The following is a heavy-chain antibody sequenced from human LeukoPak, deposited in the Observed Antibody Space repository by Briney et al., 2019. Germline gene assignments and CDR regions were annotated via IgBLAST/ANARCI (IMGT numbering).Heavy chain of an antibody. D-gene: IGHD3-22*01. V-gene: IGHV1-46*01. CDR3: AKAAFTSITMIVMHL. CDR2: INPSGGST. Sequence: GASVKVSCKASGYTFTSYYMHWVRQAPGQGLEWMGIINPSGGSTSYAQKFQGRVTMTRDMSTSTVYMELSSLRSEDTAVYYCAKAAFTSITMIVMHLWGQGTLVTVSS. J-gene: IGHJ4*02. CDR1: GYTFTSYY.